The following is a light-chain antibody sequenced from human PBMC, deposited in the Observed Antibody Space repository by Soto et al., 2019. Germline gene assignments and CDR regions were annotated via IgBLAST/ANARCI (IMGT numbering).Light chain of an antibody. CDR3: QQYNKWPLT. CDR1: QSVSSN. J-gene: IGKJ1*01. CDR2: AVS. V-gene: IGKV3-15*01. Sequence: EIMMTQSPGTLSASPGARATLSCRASQSVSSNLAWYQQKPGQAPSLLTYAVSTRATGIPARFSGSGSGTEFTLTTTSLQTEGFAVYYCQQYNKWPLTFGQGTKVEIQ.